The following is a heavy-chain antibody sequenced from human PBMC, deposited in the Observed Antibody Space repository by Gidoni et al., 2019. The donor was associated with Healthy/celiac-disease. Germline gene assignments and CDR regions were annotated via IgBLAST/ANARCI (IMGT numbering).Heavy chain of an antibody. V-gene: IGHV4-59*01. D-gene: IGHD3-22*01. Sequence: QVQLQESGPGLVKPSETLSLTCTVSGGSISSYYWSWIRQPPGKGLEWIGYIYYSGSTNYNPSLKSRVTISVDTSKNQFSLKLSSVTAADTAVYYCARVSYYYDSSAYYYYYFDSWGQGTLVTVSS. CDR2: IYYSGST. CDR1: GGSISSYY. CDR3: ARVSYYYDSSAYYYYYFDS. J-gene: IGHJ4*02.